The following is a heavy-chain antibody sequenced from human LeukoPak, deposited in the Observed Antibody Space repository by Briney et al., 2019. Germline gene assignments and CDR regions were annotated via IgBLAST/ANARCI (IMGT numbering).Heavy chain of an antibody. CDR2: ISWNSGSI. CDR1: GFTFDDYA. D-gene: IGHD3-22*01. CDR3: AKGNDSSGYYYSFDC. J-gene: IGHJ4*02. V-gene: IGHV3-9*01. Sequence: GGSLRLSCAASGFTFDDYAMPWVRQAPGKGLEWVSGISWNSGSIGYADSVKGRFTISRDNAKNSLYLQMNSLRAEDTALYYCAKGNDSSGYYYSFDCWGQGTLVTVSS.